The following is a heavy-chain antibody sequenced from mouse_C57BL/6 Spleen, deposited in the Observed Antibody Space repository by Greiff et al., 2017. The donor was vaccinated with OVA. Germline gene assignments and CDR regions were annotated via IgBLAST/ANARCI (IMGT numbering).Heavy chain of an antibody. J-gene: IGHJ2*01. CDR1: GYTFTSYG. CDR2: IYIGNGYT. CDR3: ARHDYYGSSYFDY. V-gene: IGHV1-58*01. D-gene: IGHD1-1*01. Sequence: EVQLQQSGAELVRPGSSVKMSCKTSGYTFTSYGINWVKQRPGQGLEWIGYIYIGNGYTEYTEKFKGKATLTSDTSSSTAYMQLSSLTSEDSAIYFCARHDYYGSSYFDYWGQGTTLTVSS.